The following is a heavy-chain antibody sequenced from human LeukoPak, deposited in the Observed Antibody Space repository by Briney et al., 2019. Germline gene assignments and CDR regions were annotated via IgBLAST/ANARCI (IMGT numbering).Heavy chain of an antibody. CDR1: GFTFSSYP. Sequence: GGSLRLSCAASGFTFSSYPMSWVRQAPGKGLEWVSAISGSGGSTYYADSVKGRFTISRDNAKNTLYLQMNSLRAEDTAVYYCARDHYYDSSGYYNWGQGTLVTVSS. J-gene: IGHJ4*02. D-gene: IGHD3-22*01. CDR2: ISGSGGST. CDR3: ARDHYYDSSGYYN. V-gene: IGHV3-23*01.